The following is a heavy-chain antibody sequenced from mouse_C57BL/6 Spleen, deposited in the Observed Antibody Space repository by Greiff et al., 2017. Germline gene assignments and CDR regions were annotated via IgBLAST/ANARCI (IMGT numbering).Heavy chain of an antibody. Sequence: EVQRVESGGGLVKPGGSLKLSCAASGFTFSDYGMHWVRQAPEKGLEWVAYISSGSSTIYYADTEKGRFTISRDSAKNTLFLQMTSLRSEDTAMYYCARNDYDWFACWGQGTLVTVSA. CDR1: GFTFSDYG. D-gene: IGHD2-4*01. J-gene: IGHJ3*01. CDR3: ARNDYDWFAC. CDR2: ISSGSSTI. V-gene: IGHV5-17*01.